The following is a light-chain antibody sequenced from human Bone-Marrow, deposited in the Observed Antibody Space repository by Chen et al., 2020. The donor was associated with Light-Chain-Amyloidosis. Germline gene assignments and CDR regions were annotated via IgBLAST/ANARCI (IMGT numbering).Light chain of an antibody. Sequence: SYVLTQPSSVSVAPGQTATIACGGNNIGSTSVHWYQQTPGQAPLLVVYEDSDRPSGIPERLSGSNSGNTATLTISRVEAGDEADYYCQVWARSSDRPVFGGGTKLTVL. J-gene: IGLJ3*02. V-gene: IGLV3-21*02. CDR2: EDS. CDR1: NIGSTS. CDR3: QVWARSSDRPV.